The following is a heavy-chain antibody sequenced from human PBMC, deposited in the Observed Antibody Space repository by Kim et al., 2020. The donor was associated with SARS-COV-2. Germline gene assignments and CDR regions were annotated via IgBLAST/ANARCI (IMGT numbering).Heavy chain of an antibody. CDR2: GTT. CDR3: ARGRGYSYD. D-gene: IGHD5-18*01. Sequence: GTTTYNPALKGRVTRSVDTSKNQFSLKLSSVTAADTAVYYCARGRGYSYDWGQGTLVTVSS. J-gene: IGHJ4*02. V-gene: IGHV4-59*09.